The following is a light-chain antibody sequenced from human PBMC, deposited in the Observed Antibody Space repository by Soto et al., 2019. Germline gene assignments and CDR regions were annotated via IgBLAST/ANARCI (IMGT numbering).Light chain of an antibody. Sequence: HSVLTQPPSASGTPGQGVTISCSGSTSNIGSNNVYWYQQLPGTAPKLLIYRNNQRPSGVPDRFSGSKSGTSASLAISGLRSDDEADYFCATWDDSLNGFYVFGTGTKLTVL. V-gene: IGLV1-47*01. J-gene: IGLJ1*01. CDR3: ATWDDSLNGFYV. CDR2: RNN. CDR1: TSNIGSNN.